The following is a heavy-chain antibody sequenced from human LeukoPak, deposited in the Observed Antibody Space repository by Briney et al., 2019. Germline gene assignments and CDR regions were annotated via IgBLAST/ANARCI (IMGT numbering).Heavy chain of an antibody. V-gene: IGHV1-18*01. CDR3: ARGGPYSSSRRSFDY. CDR2: ISAYNGNT. CDR1: GYTFTSYG. D-gene: IGHD6-13*01. Sequence: ASVKVSCKASGYTFTSYGISWVRQAPGQGLEWMGWISAYNGNTNYAQNLQGRVTMTTDTSTSTAYMELRSLRSDDTALYSCARGGPYSSSRRSFDYWGQGTLGTVSS. J-gene: IGHJ4*02.